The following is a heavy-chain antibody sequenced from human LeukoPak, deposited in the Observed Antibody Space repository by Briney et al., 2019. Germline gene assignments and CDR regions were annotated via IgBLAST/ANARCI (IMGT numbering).Heavy chain of an antibody. V-gene: IGHV3-48*04. D-gene: IGHD2-8*01. CDR1: GFTFSSHG. CDR2: ISPGGTTI. CDR3: ARVRGPTVRTMYFDY. J-gene: IGHJ4*02. Sequence: GGSLRLSCAGSGFTFSSHGMIWVRQTPGKWLEWLSYISPGGTTINSADSVKDRFITSRDNGKSSLFLQTNSLRAEDTAVYYCARVRGPTVRTMYFDYWGQGTLVTVSS.